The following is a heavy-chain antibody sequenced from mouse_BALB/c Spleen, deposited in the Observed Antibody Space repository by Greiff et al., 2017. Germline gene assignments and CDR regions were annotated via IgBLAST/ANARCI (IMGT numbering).Heavy chain of an antibody. CDR1: GFTFSSFG. D-gene: IGHD1-2*01. J-gene: IGHJ4*01. Sequence: EVKLMESGGGLVQPGGSRKLSCAASGFTFSSFGMHWVRQAPEKGLEWVAYISSGSSTIYYADTVKGRFTISRDNPKNTLFLQMTSLRSEDTAMYYCAREIHYYGAMDYWGQGTSVTVSA. CDR2: ISSGSSTI. V-gene: IGHV5-17*02. CDR3: AREIHYYGAMDY.